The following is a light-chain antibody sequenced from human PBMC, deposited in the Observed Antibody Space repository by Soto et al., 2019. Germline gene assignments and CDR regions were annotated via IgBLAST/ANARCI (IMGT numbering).Light chain of an antibody. CDR1: TTDVGGYDL. CDR3: SSYAGSNNLGV. Sequence: QSALTQPPSASGSPGQSVTISCTGTTTDVGGYDLVSWYQQHPGKAPKVIIYEVSKRPSGVPDRFSGSKSGNTASLTVSGLQAEDEADYYCSSYAGSNNLGVFGTGTKLTVL. V-gene: IGLV2-8*01. CDR2: EVS. J-gene: IGLJ1*01.